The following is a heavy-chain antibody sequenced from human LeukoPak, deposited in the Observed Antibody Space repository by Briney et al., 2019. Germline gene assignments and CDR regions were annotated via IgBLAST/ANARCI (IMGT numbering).Heavy chain of an antibody. CDR1: GFTFCSYA. V-gene: IGHV3-23*01. D-gene: IGHD6-13*01. CDR2: ISGSGGST. Sequence: GGSLRLSCAASGFTFCSYAMSWVRQAPGQELEWVSAISGSGGSTYYADSVKGRFTISRDNSKNTLYLQMNSLRAEDTAVYYCAKLYSSSWGYWGQGTLVTVSS. J-gene: IGHJ4*02. CDR3: AKLYSSSWGY.